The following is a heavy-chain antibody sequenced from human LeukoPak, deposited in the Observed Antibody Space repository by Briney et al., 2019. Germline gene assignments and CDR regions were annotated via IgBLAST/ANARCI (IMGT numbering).Heavy chain of an antibody. V-gene: IGHV4-59*01. CDR1: GGSISSYY. Sequence: SETLSLTCTVSGGSISSYYLSWIRQPPGKGLEWIGYIYYSGSTNYNPSLKSRVTISVDTSKNQFSLKLSSVTAADTAVYYCARGWYSSGWYSDYWGQGTLVTVSS. J-gene: IGHJ4*02. D-gene: IGHD6-19*01. CDR2: IYYSGST. CDR3: ARGWYSSGWYSDY.